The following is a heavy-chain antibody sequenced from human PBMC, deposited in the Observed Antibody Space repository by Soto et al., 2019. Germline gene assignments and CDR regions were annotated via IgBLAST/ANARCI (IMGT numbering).Heavy chain of an antibody. CDR2: ISYTGST. CDR3: ARDPDWKNKYYMDV. V-gene: IGHV4-59*11. Sequence: QVLLQESGPGLVKPSETLSLTCTVSGGSISGHYWSWIRQPPGKGLEWVGYISYTGSTNYNPSLKGGSTISADTSKNLFSLRLSSVTAADTAIYYCARDPDWKNKYYMDVWGKGTTVTVSS. CDR1: GGSISGHY. J-gene: IGHJ6*03. D-gene: IGHD1-1*01.